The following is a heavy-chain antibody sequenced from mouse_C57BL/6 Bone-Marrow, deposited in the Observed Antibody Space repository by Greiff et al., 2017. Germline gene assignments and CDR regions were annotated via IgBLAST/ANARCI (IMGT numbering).Heavy chain of an antibody. J-gene: IGHJ4*01. CDR2: INPNYGTT. CDR3: AEGGLLREYPYAMDY. CDR1: GYSFTDYN. Sequence: VQLKQSGPELVTPGASVKISCKASGYSFTDYNMNWVKQSNGKSLEWIGVINPNYGTTSYNQKFKGKATLTVDQSSSTAYMQLNSLTSEDSAVYYCAEGGLLREYPYAMDYWGQGTSVTVSS. D-gene: IGHD1-1*01. V-gene: IGHV1-39*01.